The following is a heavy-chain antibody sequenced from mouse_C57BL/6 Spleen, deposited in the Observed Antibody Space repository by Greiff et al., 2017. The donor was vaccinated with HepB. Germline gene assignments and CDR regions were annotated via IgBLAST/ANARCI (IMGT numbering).Heavy chain of an antibody. CDR3: ARGGYDGVYFDY. CDR2: INPSTGGT. Sequence: EVKLVESGPELVKPGASVKISCKASGYSFTGYYMNWVKQSPEKSLEWIGEINPSTGGTTYNQKFKAKATLTVDKSSSTAYMQLKSLTSEDSAVYYCARGGYDGVYFDYWGQGTTLTVSS. J-gene: IGHJ2*01. CDR1: GYSFTGYY. D-gene: IGHD2-2*01. V-gene: IGHV1-42*01.